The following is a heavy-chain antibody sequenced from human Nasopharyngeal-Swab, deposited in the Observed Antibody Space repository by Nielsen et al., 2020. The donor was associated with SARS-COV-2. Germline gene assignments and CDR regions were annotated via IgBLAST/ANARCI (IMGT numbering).Heavy chain of an antibody. V-gene: IGHV3-7*03. J-gene: IGHJ4*02. CDR3: ATGSSSGWFFDY. CDR2: IKQDGSEK. CDR1: GFTFSSYW. Sequence: GGSLRLSCAASGFTFSSYWMSWVRQAPGKGLEWAANIKQDGSEKYYVDSVKGRFTISRDNAKNSLFLQMNSLRAEDTAVYYCATGSSSGWFFDYWGQGTLVTVSS. D-gene: IGHD6-19*01.